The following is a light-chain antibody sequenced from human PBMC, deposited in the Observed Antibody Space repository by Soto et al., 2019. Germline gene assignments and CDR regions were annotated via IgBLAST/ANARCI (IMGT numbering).Light chain of an antibody. CDR1: SSDVGAYNF. CDR2: DVS. V-gene: IGLV2-14*01. Sequence: QSALTQPASVSGSPGQSITISCTGTSSDVGAYNFVSWYQQHPGKAPKLMIYDVSNRPSGVSNRFSGSKSGKTASLTISGLQAEDESDYYCTSYTTSNTLGFGGGTKLTGL. J-gene: IGLJ2*01. CDR3: TSYTTSNTLG.